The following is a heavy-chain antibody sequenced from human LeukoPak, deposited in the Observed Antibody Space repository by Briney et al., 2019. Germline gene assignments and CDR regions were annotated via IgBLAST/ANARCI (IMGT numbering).Heavy chain of an antibody. J-gene: IGHJ6*03. V-gene: IGHV4-61*02. CDR3: ASTPTVYYNSMDV. CDR1: GGSISSGSYY. Sequence: SETLSLTCTVSGGSISSGSYYWSWIRQPAGKGLEWIGRIYTSGSTNYNPSLKSRVTISVDTSKNQFSLKLSSVTAADTAMYYCASTPTVYYNSMDVWGKGTTVTVSS. D-gene: IGHD1-14*01. CDR2: IYTSGST.